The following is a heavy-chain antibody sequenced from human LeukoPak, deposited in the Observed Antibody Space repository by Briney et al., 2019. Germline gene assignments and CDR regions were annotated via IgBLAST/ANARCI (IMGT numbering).Heavy chain of an antibody. CDR2: IYYSGST. Sequence: KPSETLSLTRTVSGGSVSSGSYYWSWIRQPPGKGLEWIGYIYYSGSTNYNPSLKSRVTISVDTSKNQFSLKLSSVTAADTAVYYCAGGGATLVFDYWGQGTLVTVSS. CDR1: GGSVSSGSYY. D-gene: IGHD1-26*01. V-gene: IGHV4-61*01. CDR3: AGGGATLVFDY. J-gene: IGHJ4*02.